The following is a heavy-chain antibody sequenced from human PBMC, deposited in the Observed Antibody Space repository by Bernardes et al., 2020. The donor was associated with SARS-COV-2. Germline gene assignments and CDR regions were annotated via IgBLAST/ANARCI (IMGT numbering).Heavy chain of an antibody. D-gene: IGHD6-19*01. CDR1: GGSISSYY. J-gene: IGHJ6*02. Sequence: SETLSLTCTVSGGSISSYYWSWIRQPPGKGLEWIGYIYYSGSTNYNPSLKSRVTISVDTSKNQFSLKLSSVTAADTAVYYCARDQTADPDIAVARGMDVWGQGTTVTVSS. V-gene: IGHV4-59*01. CDR3: ARDQTADPDIAVARGMDV. CDR2: IYYSGST.